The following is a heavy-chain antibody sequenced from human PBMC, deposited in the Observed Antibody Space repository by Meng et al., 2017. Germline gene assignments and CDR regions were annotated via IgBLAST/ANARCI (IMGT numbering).Heavy chain of an antibody. D-gene: IGHD3-9*01. CDR2: IWYDGSNK. CDR1: GFTFSSYS. Sequence: GGSLRLSCAASGFTFSSYSMNWVRQAPGKGLEWVAVIWYDGSNKYYADSVKGRFTISRDNSKNTLYLQMNSLRAEDTAVYYCARESYYDILTGYYTPYYFDYWGQGTLVTVSS. CDR3: ARESYYDILTGYYTPYYFDY. J-gene: IGHJ4*02. V-gene: IGHV3-33*08.